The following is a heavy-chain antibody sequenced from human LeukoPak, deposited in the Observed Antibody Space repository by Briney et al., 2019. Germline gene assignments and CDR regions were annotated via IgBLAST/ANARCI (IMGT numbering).Heavy chain of an antibody. D-gene: IGHD4/OR15-4a*01. V-gene: IGHV3-48*03. CDR3: ATKVPGTSHFSS. Sequence: GGSLRLSCAASGFIFSNYEMNWVRQAPGKGLEGVAHIIGCGSNTFYADSVKGRFTISRDNAKNSLYLQMNSLRVEDTAVYYCATKVPGTSHFSSWGQGTLVTVSS. J-gene: IGHJ4*02. CDR1: GFIFSNYE. CDR2: IIGCGSNT.